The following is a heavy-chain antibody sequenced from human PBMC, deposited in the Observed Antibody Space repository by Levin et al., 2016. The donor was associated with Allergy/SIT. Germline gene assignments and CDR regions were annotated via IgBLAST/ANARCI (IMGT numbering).Heavy chain of an antibody. J-gene: IGHJ4*02. V-gene: IGHV1-69*02. D-gene: IGHD4-17*01. Sequence: WVRQAPGQGLEWLGRIIPILGVAFLAQKFQGRVSITADRSTSTAYMELRSLRSDDTAVYYCARNHYGDHAENYYFDYWGQGTLVTVSS. CDR3: ARNHYGDHAENYYFDY. CDR2: IIPILGVA.